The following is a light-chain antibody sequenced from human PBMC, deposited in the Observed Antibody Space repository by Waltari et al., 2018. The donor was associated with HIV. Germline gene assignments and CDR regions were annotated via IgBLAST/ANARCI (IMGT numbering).Light chain of an antibody. CDR1: SSDVGGYQY. Sequence: QSALSQPASVSGSFGQSITISCTGTSSDVGGYQYVSWYQQQPGKAPKLLISEVSNRPSGVSSRFSGSKSVNTASLTIFWLQAEDEADYYCSSYTNRDTVVFGGGTKLT. CDR3: SSYTNRDTVV. J-gene: IGLJ2*01. V-gene: IGLV2-14*03. CDR2: EVS.